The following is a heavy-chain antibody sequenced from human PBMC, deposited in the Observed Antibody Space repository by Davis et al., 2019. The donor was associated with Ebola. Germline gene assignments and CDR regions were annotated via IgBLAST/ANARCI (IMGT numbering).Heavy chain of an antibody. CDR2: ISSSSYYI. J-gene: IGHJ4*02. D-gene: IGHD6-19*01. CDR1: GFTFSIYS. CDR3: ASQQKYSSGWEIDY. Sequence: PGGSLRLSCAASGFTFSIYSMNWVRQAPGKGLAWVSSISSSSYYIYYADSVKGRFTISRDNAKNSLYLQMNSLRAEDTAVYYCASQQKYSSGWEIDYWGQGTLVTVSS. V-gene: IGHV3-21*01.